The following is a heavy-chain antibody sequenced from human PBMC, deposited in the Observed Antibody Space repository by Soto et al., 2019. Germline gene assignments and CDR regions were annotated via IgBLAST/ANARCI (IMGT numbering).Heavy chain of an antibody. J-gene: IGHJ5*02. D-gene: IGHD6-13*01. CDR2: ISYDGSNK. Sequence: QVQLVESGGGVVQPGRSLRLSCAASGFTFSSYGMHWVRQAPGNGLEWVAVISYDGSNKYYADSVKGRFTISRDNSKNTLYLQMNSLRAEDMAVYYSAKTESGYSSSWDWFDPWGQGTLVTVSS. CDR3: AKTESGYSSSWDWFDP. V-gene: IGHV3-30*18. CDR1: GFTFSSYG.